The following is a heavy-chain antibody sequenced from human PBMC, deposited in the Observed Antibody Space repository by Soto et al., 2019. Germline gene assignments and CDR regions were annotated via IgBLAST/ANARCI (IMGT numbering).Heavy chain of an antibody. CDR2: IKQDGSEK. CDR1: GFTFSSYW. D-gene: IGHD4-17*01. J-gene: IGHJ4*02. Sequence: GGSLRLSCAASGFTFSSYWMSWVRQAPGKGLEWVANIKQDGSEKYYVDSVKGRFTISRDNAKNSLYLQMNSLRAEDTAVYYCAREAVAYGDSYYFDYWGQGTLVTVSS. CDR3: AREAVAYGDSYYFDY. V-gene: IGHV3-7*01.